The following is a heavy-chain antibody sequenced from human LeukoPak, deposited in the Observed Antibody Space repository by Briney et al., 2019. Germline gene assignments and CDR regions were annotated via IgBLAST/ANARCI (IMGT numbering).Heavy chain of an antibody. CDR2: ISSSSSTI. J-gene: IGHJ6*02. V-gene: IGHV3-48*04. D-gene: IGHD2-2*02. CDR1: GFTFSSYS. Sequence: TGGSLRLSCAASGFTFSSYSMNWVRQAPGKGLEWVSYISSSSSTIYYADSVKGRFTISRDNAKNSLYLQMNSLRAEDTAVYYCARDLAWSPIGYCSSTSCYNYYGMDVWGQGTTVTVSS. CDR3: ARDLAWSPIGYCSSTSCYNYYGMDV.